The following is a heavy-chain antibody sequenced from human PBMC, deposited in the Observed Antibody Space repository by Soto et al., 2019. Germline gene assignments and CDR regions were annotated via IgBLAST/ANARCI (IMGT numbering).Heavy chain of an antibody. D-gene: IGHD6-19*01. CDR2: IYYSGNT. J-gene: IGHJ5*02. Sequence: QVQLQESGPGLVKPSQTLSLTCTVSGGSISSGGYYWSWIRQHPGKGLEWIGYIYYSGNTYYNPSLKSRVTISVDTSKNQFSPKLSSVTAADTAVYYCARDYSSGWFWVDPWGQGTLVTVSS. CDR3: ARDYSSGWFWVDP. V-gene: IGHV4-31*03. CDR1: GGSISSGGYY.